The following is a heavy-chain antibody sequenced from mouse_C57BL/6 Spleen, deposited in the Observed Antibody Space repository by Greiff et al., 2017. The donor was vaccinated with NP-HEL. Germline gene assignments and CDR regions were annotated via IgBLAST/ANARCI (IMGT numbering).Heavy chain of an antibody. Sequence: DVKLQESGPGLVKPSQSLSLTCSVTGYSITSGYYWNWIRQFPGNKLEWMGYISYDGSNNYNPSLKNRISITRDTSKNQFFLKLNSVTTEDTATYYCARGLVYFDYWGQGTTLTVSS. V-gene: IGHV3-6*01. CDR3: ARGLVYFDY. CDR2: ISYDGSN. CDR1: GYSITSGYY. J-gene: IGHJ2*01.